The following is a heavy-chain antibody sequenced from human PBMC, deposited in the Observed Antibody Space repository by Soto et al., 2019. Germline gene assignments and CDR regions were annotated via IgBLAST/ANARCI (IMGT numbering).Heavy chain of an antibody. Sequence: SETLSLTCTVSGGSISSYYWSWIRQPPGKGLEWIGYIYYSGSTNYNPSLKSRVTISVDTSKNQFSLKLSSVTAADTAVYYCARVINTMVRGVFDYWGQGTLVTVSS. CDR1: GGSISSYY. V-gene: IGHV4-59*01. CDR3: ARVINTMVRGVFDY. J-gene: IGHJ4*02. D-gene: IGHD3-10*01. CDR2: IYYSGST.